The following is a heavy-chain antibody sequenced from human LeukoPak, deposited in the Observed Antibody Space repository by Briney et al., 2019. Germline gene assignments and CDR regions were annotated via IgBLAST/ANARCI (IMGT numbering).Heavy chain of an antibody. CDR3: VAVYPAAAGNDY. Sequence: SVKVSCKASGFTFTSSAVQWVRQARGQRLEWIGWIVVGSGNTNYAQKFQERVTITRDMSTSTAYMELSSLRSEDTAVYYCVAVYPAAAGNDYWGQGTLVTVSS. CDR1: GFTFTSSA. CDR2: IVVGSGNT. V-gene: IGHV1-58*01. J-gene: IGHJ4*02. D-gene: IGHD6-13*01.